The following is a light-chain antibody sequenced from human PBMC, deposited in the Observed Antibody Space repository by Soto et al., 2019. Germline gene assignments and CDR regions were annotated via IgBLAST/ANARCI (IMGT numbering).Light chain of an antibody. CDR3: SSYRRSTTLPYV. CDR1: SSDVGASNY. J-gene: IGLJ1*01. Sequence: QSALTQPASVSGSPGQSITISCTGTSSDVGASNYVSWYQHHPGKAPKLILYDVTNRPSGVSNRFSGSKSGNTASLTISGLQAEDEADYYCSSYRRSTTLPYVFGAGTKVTVL. V-gene: IGLV2-14*03. CDR2: DVT.